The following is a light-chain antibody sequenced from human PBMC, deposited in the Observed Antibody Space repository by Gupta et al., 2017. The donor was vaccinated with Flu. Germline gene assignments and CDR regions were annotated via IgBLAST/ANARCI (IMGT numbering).Light chain of an antibody. V-gene: IGLV2-14*01. CDR2: EVI. J-gene: IGLJ3*02. Sequence: QSALTQLAYVFGSPGQPITIACTGTSSDVGGYNYVSWYQHHPGEASKLMIDEVINRPSGVTNRLSGSKSGNTASLTISELQDEDEADYYCGSDTSINCLAFGGGTKLTVL. CDR3: GSDTSINCLA. CDR1: SSDVGGYNY.